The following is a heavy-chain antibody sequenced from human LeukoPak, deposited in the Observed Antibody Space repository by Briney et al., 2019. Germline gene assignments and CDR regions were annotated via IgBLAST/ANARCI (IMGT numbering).Heavy chain of an antibody. CDR2: ISGSGGST. Sequence: PGGSLRLSCAASGFTFSSYAMSWVRQAPGKGLEWVSAISGSGGSTYYADSVKGRFTISRHNSKNTLYLQMNSLRAEDTAVYYCARVFSAGFLAFDIWGQGTMVTVSS. CDR3: ARVFSAGFLAFDI. CDR1: GFTFSSYA. J-gene: IGHJ3*02. V-gene: IGHV3-23*01. D-gene: IGHD3-10*02.